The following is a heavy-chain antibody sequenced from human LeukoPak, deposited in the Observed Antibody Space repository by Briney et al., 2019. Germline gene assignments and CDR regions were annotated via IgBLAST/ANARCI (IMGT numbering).Heavy chain of an antibody. Sequence: GGSLRLSCEASGFSFSSYNMDWVRQTPGKGLEWISSITTSSSYTFYADSVKGRFTISRDNARNSLYLQMNSLTAEDTAVYYCSGIAVAGIYWGQGTLVTVSS. CDR3: SGIAVAGIY. CDR1: GFSFSSYN. CDR2: ITTSSSYT. V-gene: IGHV3-21*01. D-gene: IGHD6-19*01. J-gene: IGHJ4*02.